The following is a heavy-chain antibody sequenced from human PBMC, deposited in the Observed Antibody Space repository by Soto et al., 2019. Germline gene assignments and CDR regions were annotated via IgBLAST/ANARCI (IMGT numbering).Heavy chain of an antibody. CDR2: VNPNSGDT. J-gene: IGHJ5*02. CDR1: GYTFSSYD. D-gene: IGHD3-9*01. Sequence: QMQLVQSGAEVKKPGASVKVSCKASGYTFSSYDITWVRQAAGQGLEWMGWVNPNSGDTDYTQKFQGRVTMTRDTSTNTAYMELSSLRSEDTAVYYCGRKGFLDGFVDLWCQGTLVTVSS. V-gene: IGHV1-8*02. CDR3: GRKGFLDGFVDL.